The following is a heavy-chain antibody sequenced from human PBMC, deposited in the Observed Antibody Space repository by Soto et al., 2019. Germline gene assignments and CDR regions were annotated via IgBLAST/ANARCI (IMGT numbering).Heavy chain of an antibody. D-gene: IGHD4-17*01. CDR1: GASISSHY. V-gene: IGHV4-59*11. CDR2: IYYRGST. J-gene: IGHJ4*02. Sequence: SETLSLTCTVSGASISSHYWSWIRQPPGKGLEWIGYIYYRGSTNYNPSLKSRVTISADMSKNQLSLRLTSVTAADTAVYYCARGHDYGGNFDYWGQGALVTVSS. CDR3: ARGHDYGGNFDY.